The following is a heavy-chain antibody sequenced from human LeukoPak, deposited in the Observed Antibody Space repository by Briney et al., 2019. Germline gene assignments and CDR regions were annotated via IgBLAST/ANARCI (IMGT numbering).Heavy chain of an antibody. Sequence: PGRSLRLSCAASGFTFSSYAMHWVRQAPGKGLEWVAVISYDGSNKYYADSVKGRFTISRDNSKNTLYLQMNSLRAEDTAVYYCARESQYSSSEFDYWGQGTLVTVSS. V-gene: IGHV3-30-3*01. J-gene: IGHJ4*02. CDR1: GFTFSSYA. CDR3: ARESQYSSSEFDY. CDR2: ISYDGSNK. D-gene: IGHD6-13*01.